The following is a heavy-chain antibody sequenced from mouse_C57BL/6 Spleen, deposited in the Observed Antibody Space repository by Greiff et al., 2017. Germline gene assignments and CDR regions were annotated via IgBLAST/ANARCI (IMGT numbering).Heavy chain of an antibody. D-gene: IGHD1-1*01. CDR3: SCSYCCSNSYRGFAG. CDR1: GYTFTSYW. CDR2: IDPSDSYT. Sequence: VQLQQSGAELVMPGASVKLSCKASGYTFTSYWMHWVKQRPGQGLEWIGEIDPSDSYTNYNQKFKGKSTLTVDKSSSTAYMQLSSLTSDDSAVYYCSCSYCCSNSYRGFAGWGKRTRVSVAT. J-gene: IGHJ3*01. V-gene: IGHV1-69*01.